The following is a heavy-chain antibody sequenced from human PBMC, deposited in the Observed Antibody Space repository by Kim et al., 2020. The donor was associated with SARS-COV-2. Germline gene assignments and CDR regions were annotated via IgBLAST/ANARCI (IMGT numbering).Heavy chain of an antibody. CDR2: INTNTGNP. CDR3: ARGPQGFWSGYYYYYYMDV. CDR1: GYTFTSYA. Sequence: ASVKVSCKASGYTFTSYAMNWVRQAPGQGLEWMGWINTNTGNPTYAQGFTGRFVFSLDTSVSTAYLQISSLKAEDTAVYYCARGPQGFWSGYYYYYYMDVWGKGATVTDSS. V-gene: IGHV7-4-1*02. D-gene: IGHD3-3*01. J-gene: IGHJ6*03.